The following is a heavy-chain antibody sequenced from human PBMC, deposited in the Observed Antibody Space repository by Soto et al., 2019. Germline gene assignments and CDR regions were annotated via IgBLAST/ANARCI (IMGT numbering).Heavy chain of an antibody. D-gene: IGHD3-22*01. CDR2: IKSKTDGGTT. J-gene: IGHJ4*02. Sequence: PGGSLRLSCAASGFTFSDYYMSWIRQAPGKGLEWVGRIKSKTDGGTTDYAAPVKGRFTISRDDSKNTLYLQMNSLKTEDTAVYYCTTDLRDYYDSSGYPYTTYFEYWGQGTLVTVSS. CDR1: GFTFSDYY. V-gene: IGHV3-15*01. CDR3: TTDLRDYYDSSGYPYTTYFEY.